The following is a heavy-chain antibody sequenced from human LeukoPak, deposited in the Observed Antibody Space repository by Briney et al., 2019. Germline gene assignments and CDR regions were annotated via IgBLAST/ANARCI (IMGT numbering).Heavy chain of an antibody. CDR1: GGSFSGYY. CDR3: ARGTGGDTAMVTFDY. V-gene: IGHV4-34*01. D-gene: IGHD5-18*01. J-gene: IGHJ4*02. Sequence: PSETLSLTCAVYGGSFSGYYWSWIRQPAGKGLEWIGEINHSGSTNYNPSLKSRVTISVDTSKNQFSLKLSSVTAADTAVYYCARGTGGDTAMVTFDYWGQGTLVTVSS. CDR2: INHSGST.